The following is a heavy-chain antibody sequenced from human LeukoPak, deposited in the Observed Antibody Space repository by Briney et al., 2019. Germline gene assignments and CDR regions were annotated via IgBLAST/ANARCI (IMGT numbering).Heavy chain of an antibody. Sequence: GASVKVSCKAFGYTFTNYGLYWVRQAPGQGLEWMGWISGNNGNTNYAQHLQGRVTMTTDTSTNTAYMELRSLRSDDTAVYYCARVFGGSYLYYYYMDVWGEGTTVTISS. CDR2: ISGNNGNT. CDR3: ARVFGGSYLYYYYMDV. CDR1: GYTFTNYG. J-gene: IGHJ6*03. V-gene: IGHV1-18*01. D-gene: IGHD1-26*01.